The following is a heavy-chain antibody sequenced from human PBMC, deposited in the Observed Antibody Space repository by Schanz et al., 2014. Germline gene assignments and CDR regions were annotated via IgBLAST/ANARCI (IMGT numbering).Heavy chain of an antibody. V-gene: IGHV3-11*05. CDR3: ARENLNWEAFDI. J-gene: IGHJ3*02. D-gene: IGHD7-27*01. Sequence: QVQLVESGGGLVKPGGSLRLSCAASGFIFNDYYMNWIRQAPGKGLEWVSSIYINSGSTNYADSVKGRFTISRDNAKNSLYLEMTSLRGEDTAVYYCARENLNWEAFDIWGQGTVVTVSS. CDR1: GFIFNDYY. CDR2: IYINSGST.